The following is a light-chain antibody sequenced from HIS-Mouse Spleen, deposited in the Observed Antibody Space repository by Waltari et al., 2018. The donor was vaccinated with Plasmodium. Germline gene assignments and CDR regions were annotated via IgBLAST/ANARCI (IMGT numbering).Light chain of an antibody. V-gene: IGLV2-23*03. J-gene: IGLJ2*01. CDR3: CSYAGSSTFVV. CDR2: EGS. CDR1: SSDVGSYTL. Sequence: QSALTQPASVSGSPGQSITISCTGTSSDVGSYTLFSWYQQHPGKAPKLMIYEGSTRPSGVSNRFSGSKSGNTVSLTISGLQAEDEADYYCCSYAGSSTFVVFGGGTKLTVL.